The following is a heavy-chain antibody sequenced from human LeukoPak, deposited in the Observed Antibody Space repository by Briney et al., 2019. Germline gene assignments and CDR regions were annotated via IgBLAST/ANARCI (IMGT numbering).Heavy chain of an antibody. CDR3: ARTRYYYNSRGYGAPYYFDY. Sequence: SETLSLTCTVSGVSISSSSYYWGWLRQPPGKGLEWIGSIYYSGSTYYNPSLKSRVTISVDTSKNQFSLKLSSVTAADTAVYYCARTRYYYNSRGYGAPYYFDYWGQGTLVTVSS. CDR1: GVSISSSSYY. V-gene: IGHV4-39*01. CDR2: IYYSGST. D-gene: IGHD3-10*01. J-gene: IGHJ4*02.